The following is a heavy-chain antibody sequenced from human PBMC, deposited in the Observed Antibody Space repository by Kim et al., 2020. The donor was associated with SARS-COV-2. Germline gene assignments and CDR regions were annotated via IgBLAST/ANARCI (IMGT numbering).Heavy chain of an antibody. CDR2: ISHDGSSS. V-gene: IGHV3-23*01. CDR3: ATDAGDYSGMDD. J-gene: IGHJ6*02. CDR1: GFSFSSCA. D-gene: IGHD3-10*01. Sequence: GGSLRLSCAASGFSFSSCAMTWVRQAPGKGLEWVSSISHDGSSSNYGDSVKGRFTISRDDSKNTLYLQMNSLRGEDTALYYCATDAGDYSGMDDWSHGT.